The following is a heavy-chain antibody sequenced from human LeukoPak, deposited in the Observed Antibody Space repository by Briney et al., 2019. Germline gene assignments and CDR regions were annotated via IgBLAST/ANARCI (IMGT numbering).Heavy chain of an antibody. CDR2: IYYSGST. V-gene: IGHV4-59*01. CDR1: GGSISPYY. D-gene: IGHD1-26*01. CDR3: ARSYVGATANWFDP. Sequence: SETLSLTCTVSGGSISPYYWSWVRLPPGKGLEWIGQIYYSGSTNYNPSLNSRVTISVDTSTNQFSLKLSSVTAADTAVYYCARSYVGATANWFDPWGQGTLVTVSS. J-gene: IGHJ5*02.